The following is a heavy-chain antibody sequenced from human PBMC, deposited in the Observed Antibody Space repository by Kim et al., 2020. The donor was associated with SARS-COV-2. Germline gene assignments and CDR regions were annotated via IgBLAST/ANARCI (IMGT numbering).Heavy chain of an antibody. Sequence: GGSTYYADSVKGRFTISRDNSKNTLYLQMNSLRAEDTAVYYCAKGVRLSRWGQGTLVTVSS. CDR2: GGST. V-gene: IGHV3-23*01. CDR3: AKGVRLSR. J-gene: IGHJ4*02. D-gene: IGHD3-10*01.